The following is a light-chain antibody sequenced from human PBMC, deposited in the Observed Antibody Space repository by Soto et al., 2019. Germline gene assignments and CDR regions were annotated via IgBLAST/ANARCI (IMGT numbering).Light chain of an antibody. J-gene: IGKJ2*02. V-gene: IGKV3-11*01. CDR3: LQRCNRPAVCT. Sequence: EIVLTQSPATLALSPGERATLSFRASQTVTCYLACYHQKPGQTPMLLIYDTSNRAAGSPATFSGNGSETEFTLTITRLEPENFPVDYFLQRCNRPAVCTFGQWTNLQIK. CDR1: QTVTCY. CDR2: DTS.